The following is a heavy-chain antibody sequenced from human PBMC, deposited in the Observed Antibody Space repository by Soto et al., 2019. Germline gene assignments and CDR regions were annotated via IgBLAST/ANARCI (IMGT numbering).Heavy chain of an antibody. CDR2: IYYSGST. CDR1: GGSISSYY. V-gene: IGHV4-59*01. D-gene: IGHD5-12*01. J-gene: IGHJ3*02. Sequence: SETLSLTCTVSGGSISSYYWSWIRQPPGKGLEWIGYIYYSGSTNYNPSLKSRVTISLDTSKNQFSLKLSPVTAADTAVYYCARAAYSGYDFYAFDIWGQGTMVTVSS. CDR3: ARAAYSGYDFYAFDI.